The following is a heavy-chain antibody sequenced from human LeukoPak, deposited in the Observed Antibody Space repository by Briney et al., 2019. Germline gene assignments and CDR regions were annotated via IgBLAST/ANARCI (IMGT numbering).Heavy chain of an antibody. J-gene: IGHJ6*02. V-gene: IGHV1-2*02. Sequence: GASVNVSCKASGYTFTGYYMHWVRQARGQGLEWMGWINPNSGDTNYAQKFQGRVAMTRDTSISTAYMELSRLRSDDTAVYYCARVMSTGVTEYYYYGMDVWGEGPTVTVSS. CDR3: ARVMSTGVTEYYYYGMDV. D-gene: IGHD4-23*01. CDR1: GYTFTGYY. CDR2: INPNSGDT.